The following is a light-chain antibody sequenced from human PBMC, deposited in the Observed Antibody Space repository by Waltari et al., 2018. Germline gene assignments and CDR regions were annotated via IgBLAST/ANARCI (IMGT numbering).Light chain of an antibody. CDR1: QSVSSSY. CDR2: GAS. CDR3: QQFGDSPLYT. Sequence: IVFTQSPGTLSLSPGERATLPCRASQSVSSSYLAWNQQKPGQAPRLLIYGASTRATGIPDRFSVSGSGTDFTLTISRLEPEDFAVYYCQQFGDSPLYTFGQGAKLEIK. V-gene: IGKV3-20*01. J-gene: IGKJ2*01.